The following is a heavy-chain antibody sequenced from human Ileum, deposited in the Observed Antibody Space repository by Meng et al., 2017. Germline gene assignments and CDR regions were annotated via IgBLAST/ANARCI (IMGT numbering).Heavy chain of an antibody. CDR3: ARDLLGPAVAASGYFDP. D-gene: IGHD5-12*01. Sequence: VAAAGLWRPSGTLSRYWLVSGGSSSDSNWWSWVRQPPGKGLEWIVEIYHTGSTNYNPSLKSRVTMSLDKSKNQFFLDLTSVTAADTAVYYCARDLLGPAVAASGYFDPWGQGTLVTVSS. V-gene: IGHV4-4*02. CDR1: GGSSSDSNW. J-gene: IGHJ5*02. CDR2: IYHTGST.